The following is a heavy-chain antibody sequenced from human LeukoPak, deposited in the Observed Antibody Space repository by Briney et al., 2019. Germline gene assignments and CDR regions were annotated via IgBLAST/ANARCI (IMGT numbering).Heavy chain of an antibody. CDR2: IKQDGSEK. Sequence: GGSLRLSCAASGFPFNSYWMSWVRQAPGKGLEWVANIKQDGSEKYYVDSVKGRFTISRDNAKNSLYLQMNSLRAEDTAVYYCARDRSTYYDFWSGYSSDSYFDYWGQGTLVTVSS. CDR3: ARDRSTYYDFWSGYSSDSYFDY. D-gene: IGHD3-3*01. CDR1: GFPFNSYW. V-gene: IGHV3-7*01. J-gene: IGHJ4*02.